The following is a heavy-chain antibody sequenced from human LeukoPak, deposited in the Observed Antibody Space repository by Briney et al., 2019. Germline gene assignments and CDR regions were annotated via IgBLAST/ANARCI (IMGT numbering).Heavy chain of an antibody. V-gene: IGHV1-69*13. Sequence: SVKVSCKASGGTFSSYAISWVRQAPGQGLEWMGGIIPIFGTAIYAQKFQGRVTITPDESTTTAYMYLSSLTSEDTALYYFARDGVSYSSPVGNWFDPWGEGTLVTVSS. D-gene: IGHD5-18*01. J-gene: IGHJ5*02. CDR3: ARDGVSYSSPVGNWFDP. CDR2: IIPIFGTA. CDR1: GGTFSSYA.